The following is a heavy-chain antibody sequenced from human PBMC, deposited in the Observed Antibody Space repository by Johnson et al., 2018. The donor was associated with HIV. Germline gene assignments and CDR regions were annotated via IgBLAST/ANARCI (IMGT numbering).Heavy chain of an antibody. CDR2: IKQDGSEK. D-gene: IGHD3-22*01. CDR3: ARVDYDSSGYYLYAFDI. V-gene: IGHV3-7*05. J-gene: IGHJ3*02. CDR1: GFTFSTYW. Sequence: VQLVESGGGLVQPGGSLRLSCAASGFTFSTYWMSWVRQAPGKGLEWVANIKQDGSEKYYVDSVKGRFTISRDNAKNSLYLQMKSLRAEDTAVYYCARVDYDSSGYYLYAFDIWGQGTMVTVSS.